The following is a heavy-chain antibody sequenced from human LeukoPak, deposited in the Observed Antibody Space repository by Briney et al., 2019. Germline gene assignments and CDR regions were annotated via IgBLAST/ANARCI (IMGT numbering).Heavy chain of an antibody. V-gene: IGHV1-46*01. CDR3: ARDGTPEYDHIWGRPQLY. Sequence: ASVKVSCTASGYTFTRYYLHWVRQAPGQGLEWMGIINPSGGSTRYAQKFQGRVTMTGDTSTSTVYMELKSLRSEDTAIYYCARDGTPEYDHIWGRPQLYWGQGTLVIVSS. J-gene: IGHJ4*02. CDR2: INPSGGST. CDR1: GYTFTRYY. D-gene: IGHD3-16*01.